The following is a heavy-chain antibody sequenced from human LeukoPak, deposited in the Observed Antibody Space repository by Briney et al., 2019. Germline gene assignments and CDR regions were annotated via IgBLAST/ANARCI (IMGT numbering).Heavy chain of an antibody. Sequence: ASVTVSFTASGYTFTVYYIHWVRQAPGQGLEWMGWINPNSGGTNYAQKFQGRVTMARDTSISTAYMELSRLRSDDTAVYYCARRAGYNSDWYLVNDYWGQGTLVTVSS. CDR1: GYTFTVYY. CDR2: INPNSGGT. D-gene: IGHD6-19*01. J-gene: IGHJ4*02. CDR3: ARRAGYNSDWYLVNDY. V-gene: IGHV1-2*02.